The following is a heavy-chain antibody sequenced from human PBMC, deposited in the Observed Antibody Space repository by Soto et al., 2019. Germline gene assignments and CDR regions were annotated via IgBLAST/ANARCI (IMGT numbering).Heavy chain of an antibody. CDR3: AHRRYGAAAGIY. Sequence: QITLKESGPTLVKPTQTLTLTCTFSGFSLSTSGVGVGWIRQPPGKALEWLALIYWDDDKRYSPSLKSRLTIXKXXSKNQVVLTMTNMDPVDTATYYCAHRRYGAAAGIYWGQGTLVTVSS. D-gene: IGHD6-13*01. J-gene: IGHJ4*02. CDR2: IYWDDDK. V-gene: IGHV2-5*02. CDR1: GFSLSTSGVG.